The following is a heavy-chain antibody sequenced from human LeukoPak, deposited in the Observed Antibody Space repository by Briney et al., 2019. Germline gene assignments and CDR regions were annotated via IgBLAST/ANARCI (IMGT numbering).Heavy chain of an antibody. CDR1: GFIFSSNW. V-gene: IGHV3-30-3*01. Sequence: GGSLRHSCAASGFIFSSNWMNWVRQAPGKGLEWVAVISYGGSNKYYADSVKGRFTISRDNSKNTLYLQINSLRAEDTAVYYCARDGGIAVAGTDFDYWGQGTLVTVSS. D-gene: IGHD6-19*01. J-gene: IGHJ4*02. CDR3: ARDGGIAVAGTDFDY. CDR2: ISYGGSNK.